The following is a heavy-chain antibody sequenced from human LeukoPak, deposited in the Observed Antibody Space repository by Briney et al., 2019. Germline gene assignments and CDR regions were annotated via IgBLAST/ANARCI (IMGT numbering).Heavy chain of an antibody. CDR3: ARDSSSYYFDY. CDR1: GFSFSNYP. V-gene: IGHV3-66*01. J-gene: IGHJ4*02. CDR2: IYTGGTT. Sequence: TGGSLRLSCAGSGFSFSNYPMNWVRQAPGKGLEWVSIIYTGGTTHYADSLKDRFTISRDDSINTLYLQMNSLRAEDTAVYYCARDSSSYYFDYWGQGTLVTVSS. D-gene: IGHD6-6*01.